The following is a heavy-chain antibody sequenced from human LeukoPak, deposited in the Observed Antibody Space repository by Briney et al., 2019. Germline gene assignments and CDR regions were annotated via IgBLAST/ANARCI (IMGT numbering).Heavy chain of an antibody. V-gene: IGHV4-59*01. Sequence: SETLSLTCTVSGGSISSYYWSWIRQPPGKGLEWIGYIYYSGSTNYNPSLKSRVTISVDTSKNQCSLKLSSVTAADTAVYYCASGGSRVSGHDYWGQGTLVTVSS. CDR3: ASGGSRVSGHDY. D-gene: IGHD2-15*01. J-gene: IGHJ4*02. CDR1: GGSISSYY. CDR2: IYYSGST.